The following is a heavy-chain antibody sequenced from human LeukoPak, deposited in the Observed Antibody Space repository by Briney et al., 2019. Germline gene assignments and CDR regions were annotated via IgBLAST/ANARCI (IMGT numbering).Heavy chain of an antibody. Sequence: GGSLRLSCAASGFTFSRYAMHWVRQAPGKGLEWVAFIWPDGSKTYCADSVRGRFTISRDNSKNTLHLEMNTVRAEDTALYYCAKISSSSEPDFDYWGQGTLVTVS. CDR2: IWPDGSKT. J-gene: IGHJ4*02. CDR1: GFTFSRYA. CDR3: AKISSSSEPDFDY. V-gene: IGHV3-30*02. D-gene: IGHD1-14*01.